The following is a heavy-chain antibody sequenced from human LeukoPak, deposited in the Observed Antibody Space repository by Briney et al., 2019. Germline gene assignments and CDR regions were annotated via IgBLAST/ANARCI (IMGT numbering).Heavy chain of an antibody. D-gene: IGHD3-22*01. CDR2: VYDRGST. CDR3: ARPVNSGYFQYLDI. Sequence: PSETLSLTCTISGGSISAYYWSWIRQPPGKGLEWIGYVYDRGSTKYDPPLKSRVTISADTSKSQVSLKLSSLTADDTAVYYCARPVNSGYFQYLDIWGPGTLVTVSS. J-gene: IGHJ2*01. V-gene: IGHV4-59*08. CDR1: GGSISAYY.